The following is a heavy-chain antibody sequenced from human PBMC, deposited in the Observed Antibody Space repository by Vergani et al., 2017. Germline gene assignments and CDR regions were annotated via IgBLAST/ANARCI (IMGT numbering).Heavy chain of an antibody. J-gene: IGHJ2*01. V-gene: IGHV3-30*04. CDR3: ARAPGDYWYFDV. Sequence: VQLVQSGAGLVQPGGSLRLSCAASGFTFSSYAMHWVRQAPGKGLEWVAVISYDGSNKYYADSVMGRLTISRDNSKNTLYLQMNSLRAEDTAVYYCARAPGDYWYFDVGGGGT. CDR1: GFTFSSYA. D-gene: IGHD4-17*01. CDR2: ISYDGSNK.